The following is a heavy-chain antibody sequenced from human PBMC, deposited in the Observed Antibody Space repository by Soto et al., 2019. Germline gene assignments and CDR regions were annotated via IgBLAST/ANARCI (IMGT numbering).Heavy chain of an antibody. CDR2: ISAYNGNT. V-gene: IGHV1-18*01. CDR1: GYTFTSYG. Sequence: ASVKVSCKASGYTFTSYGISWVRQAPGQGLEWMGWISAYNGNTNYAQKLQGRVTMTTDTSTSTAYMELRSLRSDDTAVYYCARAGDPVDSGGVVVVPPTSSYYFDYWGQGTLVTVSS. J-gene: IGHJ4*02. CDR3: ARAGDPVDSGGVVVVPPTSSYYFDY. D-gene: IGHD2-15*01.